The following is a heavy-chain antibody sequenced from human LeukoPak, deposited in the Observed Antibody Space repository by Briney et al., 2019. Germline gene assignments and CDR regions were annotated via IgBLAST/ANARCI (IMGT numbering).Heavy chain of an antibody. CDR3: ARGRTSSWYFDY. Sequence: GGSLRLSCAASGFIFGAYNMNWVRQAPGKGLEWISFITSSSSTIYYADSVKGRFTISRDNAKNSLYLQMNNLRDEDTAVYYCARGRTSSWYFDYWGRGTLVTVSS. CDR2: ITSSSSTI. J-gene: IGHJ4*01. V-gene: IGHV3-48*02. CDR1: GFIFGAYN. D-gene: IGHD6-13*01.